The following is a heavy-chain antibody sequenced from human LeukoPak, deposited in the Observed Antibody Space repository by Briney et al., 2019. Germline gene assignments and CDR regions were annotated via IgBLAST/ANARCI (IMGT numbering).Heavy chain of an antibody. CDR1: GGSISSGGNY. CDR2: IYHCGST. CDR3: ARAPYSSYGDY. Sequence: PSETLSLTCNVSGGSISSGGNYWSWIRQPPGKGLEWIGYIYHCGSTYYNPSLKSRVTISVDRSKNQFSLKLSSVTAADTAVYYCARAPYSSYGDYWGQGTPVTVAS. V-gene: IGHV4-30-2*01. J-gene: IGHJ4*02. D-gene: IGHD3-22*01.